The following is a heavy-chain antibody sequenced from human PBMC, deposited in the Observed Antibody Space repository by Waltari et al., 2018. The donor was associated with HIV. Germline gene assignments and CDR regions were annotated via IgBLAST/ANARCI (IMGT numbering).Heavy chain of an antibody. CDR1: GFTFSFYW. CDR2: INQAGTER. V-gene: IGHV3-7*01. Sequence: EVRLVESGGGWVQPGGSLTLTCETSGFTFSFYWLSWVRQAPGKGRGWGANINQAGTERHYVDSVRGRFTISRDNGKRSSFLQMNSLTVEDTAVYYCATTHGSGDYDNDFDYWGQGTLV. D-gene: IGHD3-10*01. CDR3: ATTHGSGDYDNDFDY. J-gene: IGHJ4*02.